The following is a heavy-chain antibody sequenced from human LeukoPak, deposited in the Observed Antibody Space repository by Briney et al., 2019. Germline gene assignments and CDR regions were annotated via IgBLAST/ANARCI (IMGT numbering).Heavy chain of an antibody. J-gene: IGHJ4*02. D-gene: IGHD6-13*01. Sequence: GASVKVSCKASGYTFTGYYMHWVRQAPGQGLEWMGWMNPNSGNTGYAQKFQGRVTMTRNTSISAAYMELSSLRSEDTAVYYCASRRGSSWYKDSTTEYWGQGTLVTVSS. CDR1: GYTFTGYY. CDR2: MNPNSGNT. V-gene: IGHV1-8*02. CDR3: ASRRGSSWYKDSTTEY.